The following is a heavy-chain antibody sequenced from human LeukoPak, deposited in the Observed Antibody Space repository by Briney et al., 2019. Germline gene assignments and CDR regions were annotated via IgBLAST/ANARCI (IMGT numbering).Heavy chain of an antibody. CDR3: ARGSFSRWTTQSYFDY. V-gene: IGHV1-8*01. J-gene: IGHJ4*02. Sequence: ASVKVSCKASGYTFTSYDIYWLRQAPGQGPEWMGWMSPNGGNTGSAQRFQGRVTMTRDTSMSSAYMELSNLRPEDTAVYYCARGSFSRWTTQSYFDYWGQGTLVTVSS. CDR1: GYTFTSYD. D-gene: IGHD2-15*01. CDR2: MSPNGGNT.